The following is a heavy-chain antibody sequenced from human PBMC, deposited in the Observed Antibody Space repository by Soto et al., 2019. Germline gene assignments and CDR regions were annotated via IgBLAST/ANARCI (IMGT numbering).Heavy chain of an antibody. V-gene: IGHV1-18*01. J-gene: IGHJ4*02. Sequence: QVQLMQSGAEVKEPGASVKVSCKASGYTFVNHGVSWVRQAPGQGLEWMGWIKVPTGITNYAGNFQGRVNITTDTSTSTVYMELRSVRSADTAVYFCARHYSIDWHFVFDSWGQRTRVTVSS. CDR3: ARHYSIDWHFVFDS. CDR1: GYTFVNHG. D-gene: IGHD6-19*01. CDR2: IKVPTGIT.